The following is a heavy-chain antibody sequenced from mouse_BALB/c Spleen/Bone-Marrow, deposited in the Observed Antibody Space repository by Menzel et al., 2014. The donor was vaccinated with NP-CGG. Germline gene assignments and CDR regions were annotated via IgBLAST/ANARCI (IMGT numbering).Heavy chain of an antibody. CDR3: SSSGLRRIDY. CDR1: GYTFTSYW. CDR2: IYPGSSSS. V-gene: IGHV1S22*01. D-gene: IGHD2-4*01. J-gene: IGHJ2*01. Sequence: LQQSGPELVRPGASVKLSCKASGYTFTSYWMHWVKQRPGQGLEWIGNIYPGSSSSNYDEKFKSKATLTVDTSSSTAYMQLPSLTSEDSAIDYCSSSGLRRIDYWGQGTTLTVSS.